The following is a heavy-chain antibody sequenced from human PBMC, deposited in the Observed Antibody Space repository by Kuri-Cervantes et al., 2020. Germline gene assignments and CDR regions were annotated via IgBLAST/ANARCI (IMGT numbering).Heavy chain of an antibody. CDR2: IYHSGST. J-gene: IGHJ3*02. V-gene: IGHV4-39*01. CDR1: GGSISSSSYY. CDR3: ARQDDAFDI. Sequence: GSLRLSCTVSGGSISSSSYYWGWIRQPPGKGLEWIGSIYHSGSTYYNPSLKSRVTISVDTSKNQFSLKLSSVTAADTAVYYCARQDDAFDIWGQGTMVTVSS.